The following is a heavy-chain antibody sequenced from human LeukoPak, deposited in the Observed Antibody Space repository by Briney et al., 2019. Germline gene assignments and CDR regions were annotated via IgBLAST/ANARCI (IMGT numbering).Heavy chain of an antibody. CDR2: IIPILGIA. CDR3: AREHTMIVVVITTYYYYGMDV. D-gene: IGHD3-22*01. Sequence: SVKVSCKASGGTFSSYAIIWVRQAPGQGLEWMGRIIPILGIANYAQKFQGRVTITADKSTSTAYMELSSLRSEDTAVYYCAREHTMIVVVITTYYYYGMDVWGQGTTVTVSS. CDR1: GGTFSSYA. J-gene: IGHJ6*02. V-gene: IGHV1-69*04.